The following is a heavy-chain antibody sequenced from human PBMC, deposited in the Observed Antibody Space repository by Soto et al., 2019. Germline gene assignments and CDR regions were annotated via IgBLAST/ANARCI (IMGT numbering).Heavy chain of an antibody. CDR1: GQSFSGHS. D-gene: IGHD1-1*01. Sequence: EQLQQWGAGLVKPSETLSLSCAVYGQSFSGHSWAWIRQPPGKGLEWIGEINESGSTYYNPSLKSRVTISTDTSKNQFSLKLSSVSPADTAAYFCARGSGIVALPGELEDVKYDYWGQGTLVNVSS. CDR2: INESGST. J-gene: IGHJ4*02. V-gene: IGHV4-34*01. CDR3: ARGSGIVALPGELEDVKYDY.